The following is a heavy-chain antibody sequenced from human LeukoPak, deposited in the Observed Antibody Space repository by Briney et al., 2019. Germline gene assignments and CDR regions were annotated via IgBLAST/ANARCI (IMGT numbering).Heavy chain of an antibody. CDR3: TRTGAGSTSSFAL. CDR1: GYTFTDYY. CDR2: VDTEDGTT. Sequence: ASVKVSCKASGYTFTDYYIHWVQQAPGKGLEWVGRVDTEDGTTVFAERFQGRVTMTADTSTETAYMELNGLRSEDTAIFYCTRTGAGSTSSFALWGRGTLVTVSS. J-gene: IGHJ2*01. V-gene: IGHV1-69-2*01. D-gene: IGHD2-2*01.